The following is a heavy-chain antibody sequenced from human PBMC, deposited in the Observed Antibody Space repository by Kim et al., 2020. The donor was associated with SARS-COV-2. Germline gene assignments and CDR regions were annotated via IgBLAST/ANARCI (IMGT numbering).Heavy chain of an antibody. J-gene: IGHJ6*02. Sequence: SETLSLTCTVSGGSISSSSYYWGWIRQPPGKGLEWIGSIYYSGSTYYNPSLKSRVTISVDTSKNQFSLKLSSVTAADTAVYYCARLGAGSAFGGVIVIPGVLNVWGQGTTVTVSS. CDR1: GGSISSSSYY. CDR3: ARLGAGSAFGGVIVIPGVLNV. V-gene: IGHV4-39*01. CDR2: IYYSGST. D-gene: IGHD3-16*02.